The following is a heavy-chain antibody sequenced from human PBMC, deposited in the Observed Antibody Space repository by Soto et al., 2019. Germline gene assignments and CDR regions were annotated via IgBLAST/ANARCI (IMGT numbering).Heavy chain of an antibody. CDR2: INHSGST. CDR3: ARGLGYCSSTSCRTLYYYYGMGV. CDR1: GGSFSGYY. D-gene: IGHD2-2*01. Sequence: PSETLSLICAVYGGSFSGYYWSWIRQPPGKGLEWIGEINHSGSTNYNPSLKSRVTISVDTSKNQFSLKLSSVTAADTAVYYCARGLGYCSSTSCRTLYYYYGMGVWGQGTTVTVPS. J-gene: IGHJ6*02. V-gene: IGHV4-34*01.